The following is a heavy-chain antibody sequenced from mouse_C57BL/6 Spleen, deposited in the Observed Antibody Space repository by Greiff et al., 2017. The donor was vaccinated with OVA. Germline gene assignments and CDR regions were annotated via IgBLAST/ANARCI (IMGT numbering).Heavy chain of an antibody. J-gene: IGHJ1*03. CDR2: ILPGSGST. D-gene: IGHD2-4*01. CDR3: ARYDYLFRRYFDV. CDR1: GYTFTGYW. Sequence: QVQLKQSGAELMKPGASVKLSCTATGYTFTGYWIEWVKQRPGHGLEWIGEILPGSGSTNYHEKFKGKATFTADTSTNTDYMQLSSLTTEDSAIYNCARYDYLFRRYFDVWGTGTTVTVSS. V-gene: IGHV1-9*01.